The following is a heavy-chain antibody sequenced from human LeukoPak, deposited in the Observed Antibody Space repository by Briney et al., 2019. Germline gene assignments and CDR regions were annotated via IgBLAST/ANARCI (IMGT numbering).Heavy chain of an antibody. V-gene: IGHV3-48*04. CDR3: ARRTTGDDY. CDR2: ISSSGLTM. CDR1: GFTFRSYG. J-gene: IGHJ4*02. D-gene: IGHD4-17*01. Sequence: PGRSLRLSCAASGFTFRSYGMHWVRQAPGRGLEWVSYISSSGLTMYYADSVKGRFTISRDNAKNSLYLQMNSLRAEDTAVYYCARRTTGDDYWGQGTLVTVSS.